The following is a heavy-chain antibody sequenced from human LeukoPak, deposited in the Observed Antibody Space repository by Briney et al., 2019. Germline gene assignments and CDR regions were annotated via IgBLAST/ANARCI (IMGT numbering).Heavy chain of an antibody. D-gene: IGHD2-2*01. CDR3: VGGCSSTSCYPDAFDI. Sequence: GGSLRLSCAASGFTFSSYGMHWVRQAPGKGLEWVAFIRYDGSNKYYADSVKGRFTISRDNSKNTLYLQMNSLRAEDTAVYYCVGGCSSTSCYPDAFDIWGQGTMVTVSS. CDR1: GFTFSSYG. CDR2: IRYDGSNK. V-gene: IGHV3-30*02. J-gene: IGHJ3*02.